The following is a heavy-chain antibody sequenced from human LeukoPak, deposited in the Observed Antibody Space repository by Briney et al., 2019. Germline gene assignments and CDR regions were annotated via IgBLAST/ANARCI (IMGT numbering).Heavy chain of an antibody. D-gene: IGHD5-18*01. CDR3: ASWAAMATGYYFDY. CDR2: INHSGST. Sequence: PSETLSLTCAVYGGSFSGYYWTWIRQPPGKGLEWIGEINHSGSTNHNPSLKSRVTISVDTSKNQFSLKLSSVTAADTAVYYCASWAAMATGYYFDYWGQGTLVSVSS. CDR1: GGSFSGYY. J-gene: IGHJ4*02. V-gene: IGHV4-34*01.